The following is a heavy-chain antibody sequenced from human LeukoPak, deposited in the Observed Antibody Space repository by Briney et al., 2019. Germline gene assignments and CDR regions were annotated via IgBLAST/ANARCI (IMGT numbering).Heavy chain of an antibody. CDR1: GGSLNGGHYY. J-gene: IGHJ4*02. CDR2: IYYTGST. CDR3: ARSNGVGATADY. D-gene: IGHD1-26*01. V-gene: IGHV4-31*03. Sequence: SETLSLTCTVSGGSLNGGHYYWTWIRQHPGKGLEWIGYIYYTGSTYYNESLKSRVTISVDTSKNQFSLKVMSVTAADTAVYYCARSNGVGATADYWGQGTLVTVSS.